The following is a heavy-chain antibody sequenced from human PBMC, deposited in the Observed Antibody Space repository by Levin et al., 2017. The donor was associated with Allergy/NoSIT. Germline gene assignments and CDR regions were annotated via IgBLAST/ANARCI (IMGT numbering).Heavy chain of an antibody. CDR1: GFTFSSYG. Sequence: GGSLRLSCAASGFTFSSYGMHWVRQAPGKGLEWVGLISYDGSNKYYGDSVKGRFTISRDNSKDTLYLQMNSLRAEDTAVYFCAKDLKWIGELSAELHHYYGMDVWGQGTTVTVSS. J-gene: IGHJ6*02. V-gene: IGHV3-30*18. CDR3: AKDLKWIGELSAELHHYYGMDV. D-gene: IGHD3-16*02. CDR2: ISYDGSNK.